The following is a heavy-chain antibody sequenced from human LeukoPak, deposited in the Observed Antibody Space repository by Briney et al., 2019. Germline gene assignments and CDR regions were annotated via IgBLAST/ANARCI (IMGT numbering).Heavy chain of an antibody. Sequence: PGGSLRLSCAASGFTFSSYWMNWVRQAPGKGLEWVANIKQDGSEKYYVDSVKGRFTISRDNAKNSLYLQMNSLRAEDTAVYYCARDHCSSTSCYKEGYYGMDVWSQGTTVTVSS. CDR1: GFTFSSYW. CDR3: ARDHCSSTSCYKEGYYGMDV. CDR2: IKQDGSEK. V-gene: IGHV3-7*01. D-gene: IGHD2-2*02. J-gene: IGHJ6*02.